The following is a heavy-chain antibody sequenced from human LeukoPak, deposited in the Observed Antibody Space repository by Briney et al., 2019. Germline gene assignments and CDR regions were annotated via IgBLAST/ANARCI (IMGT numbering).Heavy chain of an antibody. CDR2: FDPEDGET. Sequence: GASVKVSCKVSGYTLTELSMHWVRQAPGKGLEWMGGFDPEDGETIYAQKFQGRVTMTTDTSTSTAYMELRSLRSDDTAVYYCARQLLSIWGQGTLVTVSS. D-gene: IGHD2-2*01. CDR3: ARQLLSI. J-gene: IGHJ4*02. CDR1: GYTLTELS. V-gene: IGHV1-24*01.